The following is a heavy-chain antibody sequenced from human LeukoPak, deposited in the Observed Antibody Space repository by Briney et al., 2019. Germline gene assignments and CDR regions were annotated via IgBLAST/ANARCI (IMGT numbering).Heavy chain of an antibody. V-gene: IGHV3-21*04. D-gene: IGHD2-15*01. CDR3: GRDFQWSFEY. CDR1: GFTFTGST. J-gene: IGHJ4*02. Sequence: GGSLRLSCAASGFTFTGSTMNWVRQAPGKGLEWVSSISGRDTSTYYADSVKGRFTISRDNAKNSLYLQMNSLRDEDTAVYYWGRDFQWSFEYGGRGTLVTVSS. CDR2: ISGRDTST.